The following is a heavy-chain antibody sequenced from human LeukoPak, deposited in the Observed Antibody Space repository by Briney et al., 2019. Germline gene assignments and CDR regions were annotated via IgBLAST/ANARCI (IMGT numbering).Heavy chain of an antibody. J-gene: IGHJ4*02. CDR1: GFTFSSYW. V-gene: IGHV3-7*01. D-gene: IGHD3-10*01. CDR2: IKQDGSEK. Sequence: GGSLRLSCAASGFTFSSYWMSWVRQAPGKGLEWVANIKQDGSEKYYVDSVKGRFTISRDNAKNSLYLQMNSLRAEDTAVYFCARERYYGSGAPKYDYWGQGTLVTVSS. CDR3: ARERYYGSGAPKYDY.